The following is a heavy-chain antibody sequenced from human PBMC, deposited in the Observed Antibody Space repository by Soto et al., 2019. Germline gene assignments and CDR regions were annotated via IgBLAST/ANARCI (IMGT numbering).Heavy chain of an antibody. CDR3: ARGPATGDFDS. D-gene: IGHD7-27*01. CDR2: INPNNGAP. CDR1: GYTFTVYY. Sequence: QVQLTQSGAEVTKPGASVKVSCRSSGYTFTVYYIHWLRQAPGQGYDSMGWINPNNGAPRYAQRLKGRATMTRDTSISTVYMELSRRESEDTAFYYCARGPATGDFDSWGQGTPVPVSS. J-gene: IGHJ4*02. V-gene: IGHV1-2*02.